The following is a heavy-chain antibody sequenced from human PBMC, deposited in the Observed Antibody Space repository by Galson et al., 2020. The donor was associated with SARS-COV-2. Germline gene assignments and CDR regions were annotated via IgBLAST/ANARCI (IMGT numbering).Heavy chain of an antibody. CDR2: FDPEDGET. CDR1: GYTLTELS. CDR3: ATSYSYFAVAGTPWF. D-gene: IGHD6-19*01. V-gene: IGHV1-24*01. J-gene: IGHJ4*02. Sequence: ASVKVSFKVSGYTLTELSMHWVRQAPGKGLEWMGVFDPEDGETIYAQKFQGRVTITEDTSTDTAYMGLCSLRSEDTAVYYCATSYSYFAVAGTPWFWGQGTLVTVSS.